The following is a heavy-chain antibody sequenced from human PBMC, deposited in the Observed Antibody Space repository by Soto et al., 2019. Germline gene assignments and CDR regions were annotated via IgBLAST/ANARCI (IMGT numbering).Heavy chain of an antibody. CDR3: ARGGVVRGNWFDP. Sequence: QVQLVQSGAEVKKPGASVKVSCKASDYTFTRSGINWVRQAPGQGLEWMGWISAHDSKTNYAQNLQGRVTLTTDTSTSTAYMELRSLRSEDTAVYYCARGGVVRGNWFDPWGQGTLVTVSS. J-gene: IGHJ5*02. V-gene: IGHV1-18*04. CDR2: ISAHDSKT. CDR1: DYTFTRSG. D-gene: IGHD3-10*01.